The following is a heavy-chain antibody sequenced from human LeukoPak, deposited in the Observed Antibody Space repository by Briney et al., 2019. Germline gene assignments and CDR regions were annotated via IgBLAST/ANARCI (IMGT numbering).Heavy chain of an antibody. V-gene: IGHV3-33*06. D-gene: IGHD5-24*01. J-gene: IGHJ4*02. CDR1: GFTFSDSG. CDR2: IWYDGSNK. CDR3: AKGRWVQPAGYLDF. Sequence: GRSLRPSCAASGFTFSDSGMYWVRQSPGKGLEWVALIWYDGSNKYYADSVKGRFTISRDNSKNTLYLQMNSLRAEDTAVYYCAKGRWVQPAGYLDFSGQGTLVTVSA.